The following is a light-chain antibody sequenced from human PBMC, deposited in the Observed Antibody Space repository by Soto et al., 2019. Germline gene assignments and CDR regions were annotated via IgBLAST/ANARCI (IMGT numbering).Light chain of an antibody. CDR2: KAS. V-gene: IGKV1-5*03. Sequence: DIQMTQSPSTLSASVGDRVTITCRASQTIDKWLAWYRQKPGKAPKLLICKASILQSGVPSRFSGSGSGTEFTLTITSLQPDDVGSYFCQQYSRFSWTFGQGTKVEIK. CDR1: QTIDKW. J-gene: IGKJ1*01. CDR3: QQYSRFSWT.